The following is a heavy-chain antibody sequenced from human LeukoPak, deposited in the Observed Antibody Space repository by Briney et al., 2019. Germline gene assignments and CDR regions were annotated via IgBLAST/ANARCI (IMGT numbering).Heavy chain of an antibody. V-gene: IGHV3-33*01. CDR3: ARSYNIRYFDT. CDR2: IWSDASNT. Sequence: GRSLRLSCAASGFIFSAYGMHWVRQAPGKGLEWVAVIWSDASNTYYVDSVKGRFTISRDNSKNTLYLQMNSPTAAHTAVYYCARSYNIRYFDTWGQGTLVTVAS. CDR1: GFIFSAYG. D-gene: IGHD3-9*01. J-gene: IGHJ4*02.